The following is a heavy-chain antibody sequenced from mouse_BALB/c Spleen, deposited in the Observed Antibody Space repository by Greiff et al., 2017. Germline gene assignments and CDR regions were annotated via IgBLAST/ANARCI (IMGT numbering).Heavy chain of an antibody. CDR1: GFTFSNYW. J-gene: IGHJ4*01. V-gene: IGHV6-6*02. CDR2: IRLKSNNYAT. Sequence: EVKLEESGGGLVQPGGSMKLSCVASGFTFSNYWMNWVRQSPEKGLEWVAEIRLKSNNYATHYAESVKGRFTISRDDSKSSVYLQMNNLRAEDTGIYYCTRDGYYPYAMDYWGQGTSVTVSS. CDR3: TRDGYYPYAMDY. D-gene: IGHD2-3*01.